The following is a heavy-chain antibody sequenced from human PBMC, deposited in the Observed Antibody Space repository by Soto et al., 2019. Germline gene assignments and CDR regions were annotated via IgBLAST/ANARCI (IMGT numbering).Heavy chain of an antibody. CDR1: GGTFSRYA. V-gene: IGHV1-69*01. Sequence: QVQLVQSGAEVKKPGSSVKVSCKASGGTFSRYAISWVRQAPGQGLEWMGGIIPIFGTPIYAQKFQGRVTITADDSTSTAYMELSSLISEDTAVYYCARAAAIMIRGEDYWGQGTLVTVSS. J-gene: IGHJ4*02. CDR3: ARAAAIMIRGEDY. CDR2: IIPIFGTP. D-gene: IGHD3-10*01.